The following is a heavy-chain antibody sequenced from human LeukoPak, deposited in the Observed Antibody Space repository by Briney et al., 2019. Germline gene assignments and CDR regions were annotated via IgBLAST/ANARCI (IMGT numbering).Heavy chain of an antibody. V-gene: IGHV3-7*01. D-gene: IGHD3-16*01. Sequence: PGGSLRLSCAASGFTFNRHWMSWVRQAPGMGLEWVATIKPDGSAEHHVDSVKGRFIISRDNAENSLSLQMDSLRAEDTAMYYCARLLGDSTIYDLWGQGTLVTVSS. J-gene: IGHJ5*02. CDR3: ARLLGDSTIYDL. CDR2: IKPDGSAE. CDR1: GFTFNRHW.